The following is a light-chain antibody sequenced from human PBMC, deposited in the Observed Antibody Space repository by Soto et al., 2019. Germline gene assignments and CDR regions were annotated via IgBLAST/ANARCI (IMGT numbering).Light chain of an antibody. CDR3: QRYNTYSRA. CDR2: KAS. J-gene: IGKJ1*01. Sequence: DIQMTQSPSTLSASVGDRITITCRASQSSSTWLAWYHQKPGKAPKLLIYKASSLQSGVPSRFCRSGSGTKFSLANRSLQHDDFATCYCQRYNTYSRACGQGTKVEFK. V-gene: IGKV1-5*03. CDR1: QSSSTW.